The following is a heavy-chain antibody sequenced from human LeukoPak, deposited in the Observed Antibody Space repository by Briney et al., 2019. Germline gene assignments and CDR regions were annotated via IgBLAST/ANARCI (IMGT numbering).Heavy chain of an antibody. D-gene: IGHD3-22*01. CDR2: IYYSGST. CDR1: GGSISSYY. Sequence: SETLSLTCTVSGGSISSYYWSWTRQPPGKGLEWIGYIYYSGSTNYNPSLKSRVTISVDTSKNQFSLKLNSVTAADTAVYYCAREYDSSGYYYGYFDYWGQGTLVTVSS. CDR3: AREYDSSGYYYGYFDY. J-gene: IGHJ4*02. V-gene: IGHV4-59*01.